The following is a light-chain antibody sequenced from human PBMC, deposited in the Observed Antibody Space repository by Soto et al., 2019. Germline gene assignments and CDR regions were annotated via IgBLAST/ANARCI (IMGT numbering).Light chain of an antibody. V-gene: IGKV4-1*01. CDR2: WAS. J-gene: IGKJ1*01. Sequence: VMTQSPDSLAVSLVERATINCKSSQRSFYGPQNKNYLSWYQQKPGQPPKLLIYWASIRESGVPDRFSGSGSGTYFSLTISSLQAEDAAVYYCQQYCDSFPTFGQGTKVDIK. CDR1: QRSFYGPQNKNY. CDR3: QQYCDSFPT.